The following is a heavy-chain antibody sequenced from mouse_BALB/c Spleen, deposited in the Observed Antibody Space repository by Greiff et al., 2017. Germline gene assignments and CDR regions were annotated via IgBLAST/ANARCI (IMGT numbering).Heavy chain of an antibody. D-gene: IGHD3-1*01. CDR1: GYSFTGYN. CDR3: ARSGSWGREEMAY. J-gene: IGHJ3*01. CDR2: IDPYYGGT. Sequence: EVKLQESGPELVKPGASVKISCKASGYSFTGYNMNWVKQSNGKGLEWIGNIDPYYGGTSYNQKFKCKATMTIDKSSSTACMQLKSLTSEDSAVYYCARSGSWGREEMAYWGQGTLVTVSA. V-gene: IGHV1S135*01.